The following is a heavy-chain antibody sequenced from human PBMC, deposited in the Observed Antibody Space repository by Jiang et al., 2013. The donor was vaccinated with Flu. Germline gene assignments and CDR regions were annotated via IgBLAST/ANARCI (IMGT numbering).Heavy chain of an antibody. Sequence: VQLVESGAEVKKPGASVKVSCEASGYTFTNYDINWVRQATGQGLEWMGWMNPYSGKTGFAQKFQGRVTMTRNTSISTAYMDLSSLRSEDTAIYYCARGSGLGLVVYAALTYFDSVGPGNPGHRLL. J-gene: IGHJ4*02. CDR1: GYTFTNYD. D-gene: IGHD2-8*02. CDR2: MNPYSGKT. CDR3: ARGSGLGLVVYAALTYFDS. V-gene: IGHV1-8*01.